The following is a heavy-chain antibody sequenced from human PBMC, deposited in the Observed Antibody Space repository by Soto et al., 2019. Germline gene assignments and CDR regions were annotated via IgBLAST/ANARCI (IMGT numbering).Heavy chain of an antibody. CDR3: ARGLKIRHDALGL. J-gene: IGHJ3*01. D-gene: IGHD3-22*01. Sequence: FLRLSCAPSGFTVSNNYMNWVRQAPGKGLEWVSIIYSDGSTYYADYVKGRFTISRDNSKNTLYLQMDSLRAEDTAVYFCARGLKIRHDALGLCGRGRMVTVSS. CDR1: GFTVSNNY. CDR2: IYSDGST. V-gene: IGHV3-53*01.